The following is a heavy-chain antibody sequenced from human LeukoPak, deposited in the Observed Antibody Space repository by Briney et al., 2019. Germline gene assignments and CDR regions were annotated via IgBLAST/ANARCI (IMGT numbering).Heavy chain of an antibody. CDR2: ISGSSSYI. J-gene: IGHJ4*02. CDR3: ARDNGVVVTAVFDY. CDR1: GFTFSSYS. D-gene: IGHD2-21*02. Sequence: GGSLRLSCAASGFTFSSYSMNWVRQAPGKGLEWVSSISGSSSYIYYADSVRGRFTISRDNAKKSLYLQMNSLRAEDTAVYYCARDNGVVVTAVFDYWGQGTLVTVSS. V-gene: IGHV3-21*01.